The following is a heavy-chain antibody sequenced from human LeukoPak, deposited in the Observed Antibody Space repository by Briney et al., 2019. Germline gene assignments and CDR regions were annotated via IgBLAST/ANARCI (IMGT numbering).Heavy chain of an antibody. CDR1: GGSFNSGSYY. CDR3: ARMEAWVGYTTGPRGFDY. J-gene: IGHJ4*02. V-gene: IGHV4-61*01. D-gene: IGHD1-26*01. CDR2: IYYSGST. Sequence: PSETLSLTCSVSGGSFNSGSYYWSWLRQPPGKGLEWMGYIYYSGSTNYNPSLESRVTISLDKSKNQFSLKVNSVTAADTAVYYCARMEAWVGYTTGPRGFDYWGQGTLVTVTS.